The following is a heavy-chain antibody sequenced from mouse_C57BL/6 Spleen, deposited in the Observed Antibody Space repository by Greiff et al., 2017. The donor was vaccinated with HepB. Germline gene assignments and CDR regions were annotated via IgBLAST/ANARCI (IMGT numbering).Heavy chain of an antibody. J-gene: IGHJ2*01. D-gene: IGHD1-1*01. CDR1: GYSFTGYY. V-gene: IGHV1-42*01. CDR2: INPSTGGT. Sequence: DVKLQESGPELVKPGASVKISCKASGYSFTGYYMNWVKQSPEKSLEWIGEINPSTGGTTYNQKFKAKATLTVDKSSSTAYMQLKSLTSEDSAVYYCARGAGSSSPFDYWGQGTTLTVSS. CDR3: ARGAGSSSPFDY.